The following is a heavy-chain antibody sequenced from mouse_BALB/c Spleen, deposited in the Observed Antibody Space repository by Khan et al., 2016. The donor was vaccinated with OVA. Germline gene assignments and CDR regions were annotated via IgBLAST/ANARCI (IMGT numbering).Heavy chain of an antibody. D-gene: IGHD2-10*01. V-gene: IGHV2-6-1*01. J-gene: IGHJ4*01. CDR1: GFSLTNYG. CDR3: DSQPYYHYNIMDY. Sequence: QVQLKQSGPGLVAPSQSLSITCTISGFSLTNYGVHWVRQPPGKGLEWLVVIWSDGSTTYNSALKSRLTISKDNSESQVFLKMNRLQTDDTAMYFCDSQPYYHYNIMDYWGQGTSVTVSS. CDR2: IWSDGST.